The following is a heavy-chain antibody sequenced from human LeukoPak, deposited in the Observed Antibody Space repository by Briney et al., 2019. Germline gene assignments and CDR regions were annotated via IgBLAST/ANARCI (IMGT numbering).Heavy chain of an antibody. CDR2: IYYSGST. D-gene: IGHD3-22*01. CDR1: GGSISSSSYY. CDR3: AREYYYDSSGLDFDY. V-gene: IGHV4-39*07. Sequence: PSETLSLTCAVSGGSISSSSYYWGWIRQPPGKELEWIGSIYYSGSTYYNPSLKSRVTISVDTSKNQFSLKLSSVTAADTAVYYCAREYYYDSSGLDFDYWGQGTLVTVSS. J-gene: IGHJ4*02.